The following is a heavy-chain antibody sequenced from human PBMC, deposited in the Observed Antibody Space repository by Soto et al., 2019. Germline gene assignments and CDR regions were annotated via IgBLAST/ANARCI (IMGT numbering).Heavy chain of an antibody. CDR1: GYSFTSYW. D-gene: IGHD3-22*01. CDR3: ARHSYDSSGYYYASSNYGMDV. Sequence: PGESLKISCKGSGYSFTSYWIGWVRQMPGKGLEWMGIIYPGDSDTRYSPSFQGQVTISADKSISTAYLQWSSLKASDTAMYYCARHSYDSSGYYYASSNYGMDVWGQVTTVTISS. V-gene: IGHV5-51*01. J-gene: IGHJ6*02. CDR2: IYPGDSDT.